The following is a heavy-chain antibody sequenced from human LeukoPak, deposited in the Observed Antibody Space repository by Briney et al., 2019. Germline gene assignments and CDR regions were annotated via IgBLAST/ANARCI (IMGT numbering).Heavy chain of an antibody. V-gene: IGHV4-34*01. J-gene: IGHJ4*02. CDR3: ARAPIWFGERPFDY. CDR2: INHSGST. Sequence: GSLRLSCAASGFTFSSYWMSWVRQAPGKGLEWIGEINHSGSTNYNPSLKSRVTISVDTSKNQFSLKLSSVTAADTAVYYCARAPIWFGERPFDYWGQGTLVTVSS. CDR1: GFTFSSYW. D-gene: IGHD3-10*01.